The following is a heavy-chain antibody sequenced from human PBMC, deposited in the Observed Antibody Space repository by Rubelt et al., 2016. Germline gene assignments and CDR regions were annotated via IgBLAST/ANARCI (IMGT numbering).Heavy chain of an antibody. D-gene: IGHD6-13*01. J-gene: IGHJ6*02. CDR3: ARGRRGSSSWLGRDYYGMDV. CDR1: GGSFSGYY. CDR2: LNHSGTT. V-gene: IGHV4-34*01. Sequence: QVQLQQWGAGLLKPSETLSLTCAVYGGSFSGYYWSWIRQPPGKGLEWIGELNHSGTTNYNPSLKRRVTVYVDTSKNQLSLKLSSVTAADTAVYYCARGRRGSSSWLGRDYYGMDVWGQGTTVTVSS.